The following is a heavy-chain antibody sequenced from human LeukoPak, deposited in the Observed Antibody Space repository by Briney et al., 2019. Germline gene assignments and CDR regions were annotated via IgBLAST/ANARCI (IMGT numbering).Heavy chain of an antibody. CDR1: GFTFSSYW. CDR3: ANTLVGYCSGGSCYYQYFQH. V-gene: IGHV3-74*01. Sequence: PGGSLRLSCAASGFTFSSYWMHWVRQAPGKGLVWVSRINSDGSSTSYADPVKGRFTISRDNSKNTLYLQMNSLRAEDTAVYYCANTLVGYCSGGSCYYQYFQHWGQGTLVTVSS. CDR2: INSDGSST. D-gene: IGHD2-15*01. J-gene: IGHJ1*01.